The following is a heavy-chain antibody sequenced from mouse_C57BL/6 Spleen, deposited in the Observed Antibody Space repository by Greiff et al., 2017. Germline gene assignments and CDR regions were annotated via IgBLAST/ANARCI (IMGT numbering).Heavy chain of an antibody. CDR3: ARHEGSYYSNWAWFAY. CDR2: FYPGSGSI. V-gene: IGHV1-62-2*01. CDR1: GYTFTEYT. Sequence: VKLMESGAELVKPGASVKLSCKASGYTFTEYTIHWVKQRSGQGLEWIGWFYPGSGSIKYNEKFKDKATLTADKSSSTVYMELSRLTSEDSAVYFCARHEGSYYSNWAWFAYWGQGTLVTVSA. J-gene: IGHJ3*01. D-gene: IGHD2-5*01.